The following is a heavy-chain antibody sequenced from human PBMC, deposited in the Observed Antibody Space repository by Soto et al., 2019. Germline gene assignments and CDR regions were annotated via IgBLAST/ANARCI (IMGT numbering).Heavy chain of an antibody. CDR2: IYHSGST. CDR1: CGSISSGGYS. J-gene: IGHJ4*02. Sequence: SETLSLTCAVSCGSISSGGYSWSWIRQPPGKGLEWIGYIYHSGSTYYNPSLKSRVTISVDTSKNQFSLKLTSVTAADTAVYYCARDKITGLFDYWGQGTLVTAPQ. V-gene: IGHV4-30-2*01. D-gene: IGHD2-8*02. CDR3: ARDKITGLFDY.